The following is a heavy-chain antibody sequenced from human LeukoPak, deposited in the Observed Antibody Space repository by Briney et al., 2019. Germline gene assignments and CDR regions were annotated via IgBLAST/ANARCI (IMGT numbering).Heavy chain of an antibody. CDR2: IYSGGST. Sequence: GGSLRLSCAASGFTVSSNYMSWVRQAPGKGLEWVSVIYSGGSTYYADSVKGRFTISRDNSKNTLYLQMNSLRAEDTAVYYCARDRTEKSGSYWRGIFVPWGQGTLVTVSS. V-gene: IGHV3-66*01. CDR1: GFTVSSNY. D-gene: IGHD1-26*01. CDR3: ARDRTEKSGSYWRGIFVP. J-gene: IGHJ5*02.